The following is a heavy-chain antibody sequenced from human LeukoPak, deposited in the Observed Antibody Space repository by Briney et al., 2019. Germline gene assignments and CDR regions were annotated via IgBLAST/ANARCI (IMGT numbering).Heavy chain of an antibody. Sequence: ASVKVSCKASGYTFTSYYMHWVRQAPGQGLEWMGIINPSGGSTSYAQKLQGRVTMTRDTSTSTVYMELSSLRSEDTAVYYCARDGGYCSSTSCYAFYWGQGTLVTVSS. CDR2: INPSGGST. V-gene: IGHV1-46*01. CDR3: ARDGGYCSSTSCYAFY. CDR1: GYTFTSYY. D-gene: IGHD2-2*01. J-gene: IGHJ4*02.